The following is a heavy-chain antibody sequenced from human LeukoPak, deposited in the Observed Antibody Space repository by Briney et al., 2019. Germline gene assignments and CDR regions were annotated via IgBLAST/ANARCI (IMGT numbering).Heavy chain of an antibody. V-gene: IGHV3-66*02. Sequence: PGRSLRLSCAASGFTVSSNYMNWVRQAPGKGLEWVSIIYSGGSTYYADSVKGRFTISRDNSKNTLYLQMNSLRVEDTAVYYCARTDYSHFDYWGQGTLVTVSS. CDR2: IYSGGST. D-gene: IGHD3-16*01. CDR1: GFTVSSNY. J-gene: IGHJ4*02. CDR3: ARTDYSHFDY.